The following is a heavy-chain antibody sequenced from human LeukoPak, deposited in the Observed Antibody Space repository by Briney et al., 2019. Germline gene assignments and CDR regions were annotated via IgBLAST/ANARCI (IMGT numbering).Heavy chain of an antibody. CDR2: MNPGSGDT. CDR1: GYPFSNYD. Sequence: GASVKVSCKASGYPFSNYDVNWVRQAPGQGLEWMAWMNPGSGDTGYAQKFQGRLTMSSNISMNTASMELRSLTSEDTAVYFCARSRGGYYMDVWGTGTPVTVSS. D-gene: IGHD3-16*01. CDR3: ARSRGGYYMDV. J-gene: IGHJ6*03. V-gene: IGHV1-8*01.